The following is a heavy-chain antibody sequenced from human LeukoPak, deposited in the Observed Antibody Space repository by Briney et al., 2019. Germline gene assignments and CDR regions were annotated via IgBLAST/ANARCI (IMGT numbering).Heavy chain of an antibody. CDR2: IYYSGST. CDR1: GGSISSYY. D-gene: IGHD3-16*01. CDR3: ASTGDGAPYYYGMDV. J-gene: IGHJ6*02. V-gene: IGHV4-59*01. Sequence: PSETLSLTCTVSGGSISSYYWSWIRQPPGKGLEWIGYIYYSGSTNYNPSLKSRVTISVDTSKNQFSLKLSSVTAADTAVYYCASTGDGAPYYYGMDVWGQGTTVTVSS.